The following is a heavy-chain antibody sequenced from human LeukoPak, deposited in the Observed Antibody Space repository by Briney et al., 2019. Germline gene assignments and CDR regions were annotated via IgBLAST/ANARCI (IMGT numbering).Heavy chain of an antibody. CDR1: GYSISSGYY. CDR3: ARAGYGDSDFDY. Sequence: PSETLSLTCTVSGYSISSGYYWGWIRQPPGKGLEWIGSIYHSGNTYNPSLKSRVTISVDTSKNQFSLKLNSVTAADTAVYYCARAGYGDSDFDYWGQGTLVTVSS. CDR2: IYHSGNT. J-gene: IGHJ4*02. V-gene: IGHV4-38-2*02. D-gene: IGHD4-17*01.